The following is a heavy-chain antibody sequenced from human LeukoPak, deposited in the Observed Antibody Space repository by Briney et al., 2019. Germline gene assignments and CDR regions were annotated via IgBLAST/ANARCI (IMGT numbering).Heavy chain of an antibody. V-gene: IGHV3-30*04. CDR2: VSYDGSNK. CDR3: ARDHPGGSRSFDY. CDR1: GFTFSSYA. J-gene: IGHJ4*02. Sequence: PGGSLRLSCAASGFTFSSYAIHWVRQAPGKGLEWVAVVSYDGSNKYYADSVKGRFTISRDNSKNTLYLQMNSPRAEDTAVYYCARDHPGGSRSFDYWGQGTLVTVSS. D-gene: IGHD3-10*01.